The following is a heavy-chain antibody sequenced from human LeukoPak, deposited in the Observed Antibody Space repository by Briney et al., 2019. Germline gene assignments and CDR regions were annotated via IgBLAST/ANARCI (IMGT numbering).Heavy chain of an antibody. Sequence: GGSLRLSCAASGFTFSSYAMHWVRQAPGKGLEWVAVMSYDGSNKYYADSVKGRFTISRDNSKNTLYLQMNSLRAEDTAVYYCARDLPGYAFDIWGQGTMVTVSS. CDR2: MSYDGSNK. J-gene: IGHJ3*02. CDR3: ARDLPGYAFDI. CDR1: GFTFSSYA. V-gene: IGHV3-30-3*01.